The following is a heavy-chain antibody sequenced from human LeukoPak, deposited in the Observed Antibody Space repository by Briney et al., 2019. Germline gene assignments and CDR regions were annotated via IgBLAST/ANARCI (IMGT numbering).Heavy chain of an antibody. J-gene: IGHJ4*02. CDR2: IRYDGSNK. Sequence: GGSPRLSCAASGFTFSSYGMHWVRQAPGKGLEWVAFIRYDGSNKYYADSVKGRFTISRDNAKKTLYLEMNSLRMEDTAIYYCATSRVFDYWGQGTLVTVSS. CDR3: ATSRVFDY. CDR1: GFTFSSYG. V-gene: IGHV3-30*02.